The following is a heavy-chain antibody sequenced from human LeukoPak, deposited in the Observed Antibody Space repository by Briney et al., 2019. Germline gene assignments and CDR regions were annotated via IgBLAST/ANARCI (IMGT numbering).Heavy chain of an antibody. Sequence: GGSLRLSCAASGFTFSSYSMTWVRQAPGKGLEWVSSISIGSTYIYYADSVKGRFTISRDNAKNSLYLQMNSLRAEDTAVYYCATGYGTATDYWGQGTQVTVSS. J-gene: IGHJ4*02. D-gene: IGHD5-12*01. V-gene: IGHV3-21*01. CDR3: ATGYGTATDY. CDR1: GFTFSSYS. CDR2: ISIGSTYI.